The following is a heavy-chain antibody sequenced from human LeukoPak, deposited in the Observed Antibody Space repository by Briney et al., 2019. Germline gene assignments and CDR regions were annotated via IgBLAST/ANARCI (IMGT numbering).Heavy chain of an antibody. CDR2: ISGSGGST. D-gene: IGHD3-16*02. J-gene: IGHJ4*02. CDR3: AKDPLLAFGGVIVRGYFDY. Sequence: GGSLRLSCAASGFTFSSYAMSWVRQAPGKGLEWVSGISGSGGSTYYADSVKGRFTISRDNSKNTLYLQMNSLRAEDTAIYYCAKDPLLAFGGVIVRGYFDYWGQGTLVTVSS. V-gene: IGHV3-23*01. CDR1: GFTFSSYA.